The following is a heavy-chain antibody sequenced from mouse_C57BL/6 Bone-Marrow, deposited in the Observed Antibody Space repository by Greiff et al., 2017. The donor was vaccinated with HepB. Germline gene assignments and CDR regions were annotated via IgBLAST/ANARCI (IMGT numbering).Heavy chain of an antibody. V-gene: IGHV1-26*01. Sequence: EVQLQQSGPELVKPGASVKISCKASGYTFTDYYMNWVKQSHGKSLEWIGDINPNNGGTSYNQKFKGKATLTVDKSSSTAYMELRSLTSEDSAVYYCARTYGTPFDYWGQGTTHTVSS. CDR1: GYTFTDYY. J-gene: IGHJ2*01. CDR3: ARTYGTPFDY. D-gene: IGHD1-1*01. CDR2: INPNNGGT.